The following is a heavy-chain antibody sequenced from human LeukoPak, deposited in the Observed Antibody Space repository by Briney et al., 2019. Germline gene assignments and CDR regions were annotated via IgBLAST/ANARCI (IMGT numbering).Heavy chain of an antibody. J-gene: IGHJ4*02. CDR1: GGTFRKYT. CDR3: ARDSEDTTMGPGY. CDR2: IIPIFGTA. Sequence: SVKVSCKASGGTFRKYTISWVRQAPGQGLEWMGGIIPIFGTAKYAQKFQDRVTITADKSASTAYMELSSLRSEDTAVYYCARDSEDTTMGPGYWGQGTLVTVSS. D-gene: IGHD5-18*01. V-gene: IGHV1-69*06.